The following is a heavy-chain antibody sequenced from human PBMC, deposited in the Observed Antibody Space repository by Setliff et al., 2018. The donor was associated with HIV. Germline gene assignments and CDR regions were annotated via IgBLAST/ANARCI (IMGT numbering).Heavy chain of an antibody. CDR1: GYSFTSYT. CDR2: INAGNGNT. Sequence: ASVKVSCKASGYSFTSYTIHWVRQAPGQRLEWMGWINAGNGNTKYSQKFRGRVTFTRDTSASTAYMELSGLGFEDTAVYYCARLSSAAMWGGGAFDIWGQGTMGTV. CDR3: ARLSSAAMWGGGAFDI. D-gene: IGHD2-2*01. J-gene: IGHJ3*02. V-gene: IGHV1-3*01.